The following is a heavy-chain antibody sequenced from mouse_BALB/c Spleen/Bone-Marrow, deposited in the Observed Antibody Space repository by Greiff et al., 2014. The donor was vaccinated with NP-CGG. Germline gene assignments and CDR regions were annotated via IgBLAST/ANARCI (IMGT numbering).Heavy chain of an antibody. CDR1: GYTFTSYW. D-gene: IGHD1-1*01. J-gene: IGHJ4*01. CDR3: TTYYYYAMDY. CDR2: IYPGSGST. Sequence: LQQSGSELVRPGASVKLSCKASGYTFTSYWMHWVKQRHGQGLEWIGNIYPGSGSTNYDEKFKSKGTLTVDTSSSTAYVHLSSLTSEDSAVYYCTTYYYYAMDYWGQGTSVTVSS. V-gene: IGHV1S22*01.